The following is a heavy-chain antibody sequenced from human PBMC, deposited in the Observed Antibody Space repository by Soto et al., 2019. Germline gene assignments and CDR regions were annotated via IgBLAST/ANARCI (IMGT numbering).Heavy chain of an antibody. V-gene: IGHV3-21*01. D-gene: IGHD3-3*01. CDR1: GFTFSSYS. J-gene: IGHJ6*03. CDR2: ISSSSSYI. CDR3: ARGTGYDFWSGYYTDYYYYMDV. Sequence: EVQLVESGGGLVKPGGSLRLSCAASGFTFSSYSMNWVRQAPGKGLEWVSSISSSSSYIYYADSVKGRFTISRDNAKNSLYLQINSLTAEDTAVYYYARGTGYDFWSGYYTDYYYYMDVWGKGTAVTVCS.